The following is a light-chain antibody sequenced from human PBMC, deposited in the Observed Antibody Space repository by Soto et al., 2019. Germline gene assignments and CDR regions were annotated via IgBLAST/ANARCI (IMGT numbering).Light chain of an antibody. Sequence: QSVLTQPPSVSGAPGQRVTISCTGSSSNIGAGYDVHWYQQLPGTAPKLLIYGNNNRPSGVPDRFSGSKSGTSASLAITGLQADDEADYYCQSYDTSLSDSGIFGGGTKLTVL. CDR2: GNN. V-gene: IGLV1-40*01. CDR3: QSYDTSLSDSGI. J-gene: IGLJ2*01. CDR1: SSNIGAGYD.